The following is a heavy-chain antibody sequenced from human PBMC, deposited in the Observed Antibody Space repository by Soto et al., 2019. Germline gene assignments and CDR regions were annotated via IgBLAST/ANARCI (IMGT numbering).Heavy chain of an antibody. V-gene: IGHV1-3*01. J-gene: IGHJ6*02. CDR1: GYTFTSYA. CDR2: INAGNGNT. CDR3: ASRRPSTGGSPKDYYYYYGMDV. Sequence: GASVKVSCKASGYTFTSYAMHWVRQAPGQRLEWMGWINAGNGNTKYPQKFQGRVTITRDTSASTAYMELSSLRSEDTAVYYCASRRPSTGGSPKDYYYYYGMDVWGQGTTVTVSS. D-gene: IGHD2-15*01.